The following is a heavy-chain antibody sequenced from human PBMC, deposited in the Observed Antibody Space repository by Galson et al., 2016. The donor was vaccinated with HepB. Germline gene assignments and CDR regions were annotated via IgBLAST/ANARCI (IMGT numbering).Heavy chain of an antibody. CDR1: GFTFSSYA. V-gene: IGHV3-23*01. D-gene: IGHD2-2*01. J-gene: IGHJ6*04. CDR2: ISCSGGST. CDR3: VQGSTAPAV. Sequence: SLRLSCAASGFTFSSYAMSWVRQAPGKGLEWVSAISCSGGSTYYADSVKGRFTLSRDNSKNTLFLQMNSLTADDTAIYYCVQGSTAPAVWGKGTTVTVSS.